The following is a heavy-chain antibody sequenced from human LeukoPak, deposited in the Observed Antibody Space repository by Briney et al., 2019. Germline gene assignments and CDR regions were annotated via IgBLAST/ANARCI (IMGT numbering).Heavy chain of an antibody. CDR3: ARLNSNLFDY. Sequence: GGSLRLSCAASGFTFSNYGMSWVRQAPGKGLEWVSDISDNGGRTYYADSVKGRFTISRDNAKNSLYLQMNSLRAEDTAVYYCARLNSNLFDYWGQGTLVTVSS. V-gene: IGHV3-23*01. CDR1: GFTFSNYG. D-gene: IGHD1-1*01. CDR2: ISDNGGRT. J-gene: IGHJ4*02.